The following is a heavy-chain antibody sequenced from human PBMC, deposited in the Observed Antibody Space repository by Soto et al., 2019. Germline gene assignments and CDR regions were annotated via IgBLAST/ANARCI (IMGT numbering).Heavy chain of an antibody. J-gene: IGHJ6*02. V-gene: IGHV3-11*01. D-gene: IGHD4-17*01. CDR3: ARTNGESMDYYHGMDV. CDR1: GFTFSDYF. CDR2: SNRDGTTI. Sequence: QVQLVESGGGLVKPGGSLRLSCGASGFTFSDYFMAWVRQVPGKGLEWVSYSNRDGTTIYYADSVKGRFTISRDNARNSLSMQMNSLRAEDTAVYYCARTNGESMDYYHGMDVWGQGTTVTVSS.